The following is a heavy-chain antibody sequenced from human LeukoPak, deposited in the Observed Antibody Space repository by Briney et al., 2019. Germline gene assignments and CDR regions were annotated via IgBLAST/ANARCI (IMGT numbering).Heavy chain of an antibody. D-gene: IGHD6-13*01. CDR2: IYTSGST. CDR3: AREGAHGYSSSWYNWFDP. J-gene: IGHJ5*02. Sequence: PSQTLSLTCTVSGGSISSGSYYWSWIRQPAGKGLEWIGRIYTSGSTNYNPSLKSRVTISVDTSKNQFSLKLSSVTAADTAVYYCAREGAHGYSSSWYNWFDPWGQGTLVTASS. V-gene: IGHV4-61*02. CDR1: GGSISSGSYY.